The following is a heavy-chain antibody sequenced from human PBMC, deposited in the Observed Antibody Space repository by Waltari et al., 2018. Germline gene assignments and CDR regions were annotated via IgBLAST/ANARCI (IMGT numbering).Heavy chain of an antibody. D-gene: IGHD3-10*01. V-gene: IGHV3-7*01. J-gene: IGHJ4*02. CDR1: GFTFSSYW. CDR3: ARGRGGGY. CDR2: IKQDGSEK. Sequence: EVQLVESGGGLVQPGGSLRLSCAASGFTFSSYWMTWVRKAPGKGPEWVSNIKQDGSEKNYVDSVKGRFTISRDNAKNSLYLQMNSLRAEDTAVYYCARGRGGGYWGQGTLVTVSS.